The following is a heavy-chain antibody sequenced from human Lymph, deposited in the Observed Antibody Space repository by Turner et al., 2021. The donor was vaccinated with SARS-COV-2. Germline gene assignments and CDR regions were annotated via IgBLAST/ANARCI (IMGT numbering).Heavy chain of an antibody. CDR2: ITFTSSYI. CDR3: ARGPPDFPYYFDY. Sequence: VQLVQSGGGLVKPGGSLRLTCATSGFPLSSYSINWGRQAPGKGLEWVSSITFTSSYIYYADSVKGRFSISRDNAKNSLYMQMNSLRAEDTAVYYCARGPPDFPYYFDYWGQGTLVTVSS. V-gene: IGHV3-21*01. D-gene: IGHD2-21*02. CDR1: GFPLSSYS. J-gene: IGHJ4*02.